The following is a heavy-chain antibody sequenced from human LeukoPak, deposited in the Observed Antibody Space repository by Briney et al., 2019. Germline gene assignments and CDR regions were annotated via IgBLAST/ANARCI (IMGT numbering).Heavy chain of an antibody. Sequence: GGSLRLSCAASGFTFSSYAMSWVRQAPGKGLEWVSAISGSGGSTYYADSVKGRFAISRDNSKNTLYLQMNSLRAEDTAVYYCAKPFPGDSRFLEWLLSEPNEYWGQGTLVTVSS. CDR2: ISGSGGST. D-gene: IGHD3-3*01. J-gene: IGHJ4*02. CDR3: AKPFPGDSRFLEWLLSEPNEY. CDR1: GFTFSSYA. V-gene: IGHV3-23*01.